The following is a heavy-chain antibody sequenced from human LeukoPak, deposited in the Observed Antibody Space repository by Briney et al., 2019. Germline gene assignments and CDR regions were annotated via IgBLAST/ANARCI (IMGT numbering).Heavy chain of an antibody. J-gene: IGHJ4*02. CDR1: GYTFTGYY. CDR2: INPNSGGT. CDR3: ARPLERYYYDSSGAFYY. D-gene: IGHD3-22*01. Sequence: ASVKVSCKASGYTFTGYYMHWVRQAPGQGLEWMRWINPNSGGTNYAQKFQGRVTMTRDTSISTAYMELSRLRSDDTAVYYCARPLERYYYDSSGAFYYWGQGTLVTVSS. V-gene: IGHV1-2*02.